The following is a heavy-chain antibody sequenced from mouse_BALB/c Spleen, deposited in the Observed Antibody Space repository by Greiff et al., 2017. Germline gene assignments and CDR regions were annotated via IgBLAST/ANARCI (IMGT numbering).Heavy chain of an antibody. Sequence: EVQLVESGPGLVKPSQSLSLTCTVTGYSITSDYAWNWIRQFPGNKLEWMGYISYSGSTSYNPSLKSRISITRDTSKNQFFLQLNSVTTEDTATYYCARSGGTGTFAYWGQGTLVTVSA. J-gene: IGHJ3*01. CDR1: GYSITSDYA. D-gene: IGHD4-1*01. CDR3: ARSGGTGTFAY. CDR2: ISYSGST. V-gene: IGHV3-2*02.